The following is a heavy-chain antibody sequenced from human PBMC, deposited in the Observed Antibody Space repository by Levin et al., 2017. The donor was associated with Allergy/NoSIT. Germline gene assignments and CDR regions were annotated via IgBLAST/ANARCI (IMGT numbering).Heavy chain of an antibody. CDR2: ISPGASDT. V-gene: IGHV5-51*01. CDR3: ASGQALFDY. J-gene: IGHJ4*02. CDR1: GYSFSTYW. Sequence: GESLKISCKGSGYSFSTYWIGWVRQMPGKGLEWMGIISPGASDTRYSPSFRGQVTISADTSISTAYLQWSSLKASDTAMYYCASGQALFDYWGQGTLVTVSS.